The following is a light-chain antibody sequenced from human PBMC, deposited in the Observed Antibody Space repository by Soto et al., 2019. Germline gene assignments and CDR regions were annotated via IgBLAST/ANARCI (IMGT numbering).Light chain of an antibody. V-gene: IGLV2-23*01. J-gene: IGLJ1*01. CDR2: EGS. Sequence: HPASMSGSPGQSITLSCTGTSSDVGSYNLASWHQQHPGKAPKLMIYEGSKRPSGVSNRFSGCKSGNTASLTISGLQAEDEADYYCCSYAGSSTYYVFGTGTKVTVL. CDR1: SSDVGSYNL. CDR3: CSYAGSSTYYV.